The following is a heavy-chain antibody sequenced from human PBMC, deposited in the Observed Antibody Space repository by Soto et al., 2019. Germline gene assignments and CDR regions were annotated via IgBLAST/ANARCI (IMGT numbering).Heavy chain of an antibody. D-gene: IGHD3-22*01. Sequence: SETLSLTCAVYGGSFSGYYWSWIRQPPGKGLEWIGEINHSGSTSYNPSLKSRVTISVDTSKNQFSLKLSSVTAADTAVYYCALIVVTLAFDIWGQGTTVTVSS. CDR2: INHSGST. J-gene: IGHJ3*02. CDR3: ALIVVTLAFDI. V-gene: IGHV4-34*01. CDR1: GGSFSGYY.